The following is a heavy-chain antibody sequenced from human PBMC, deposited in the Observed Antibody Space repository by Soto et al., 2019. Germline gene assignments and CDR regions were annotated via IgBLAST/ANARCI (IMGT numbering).Heavy chain of an antibody. V-gene: IGHV4-59*01. CDR2: IYYSGST. CDR3: ARRSEWFDP. CDR1: GGSISSYY. Sequence: SETLSLTCTVSGGSISSYYWSWIRQPPGKGLEWIGYIYYSGSTNYNPSLKSRVTISVDTSKNQFSLKLSSVTAADTAVYYCARRSEWFDPWGQGTLVTVSS. J-gene: IGHJ5*02.